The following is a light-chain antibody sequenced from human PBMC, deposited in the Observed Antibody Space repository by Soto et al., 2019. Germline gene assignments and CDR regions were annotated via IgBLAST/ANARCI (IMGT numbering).Light chain of an antibody. V-gene: IGKV3-20*01. CDR3: QQYGNSRQT. CDR1: QSVISDY. Sequence: EIVLTQSPGTLSLSPGERATLSCRAIQSVISDYLAWYQQRPGQAPRLLIYGASSRATGIPDRFTGSGSGTDFTLTISRLEPEDFAVYYCQQYGNSRQTFGQGTKVDIK. J-gene: IGKJ1*01. CDR2: GAS.